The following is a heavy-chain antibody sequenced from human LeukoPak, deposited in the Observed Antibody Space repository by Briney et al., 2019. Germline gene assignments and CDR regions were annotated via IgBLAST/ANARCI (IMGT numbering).Heavy chain of an antibody. Sequence: GGSLRLSCAASGFTFSSYGMHWVRQAPGKGLEWVSYITSSGSATYYADSMKGRFTISRDNAKKSLSLQMKSPRAEDTAVYYCARAINDAFDIWGLGTLVIVSS. CDR3: ARAINDAFDI. CDR1: GFTFSSYG. V-gene: IGHV3-48*04. J-gene: IGHJ3*02. CDR2: ITSSGSAT. D-gene: IGHD5-24*01.